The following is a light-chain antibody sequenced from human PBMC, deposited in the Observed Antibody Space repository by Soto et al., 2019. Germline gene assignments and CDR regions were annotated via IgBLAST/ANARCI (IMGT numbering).Light chain of an antibody. J-gene: IGKJ4*01. CDR2: DAS. V-gene: IGKV3-11*02. CDR1: QSVSSY. Sequence: EIVLTQSPATLSLSPGERATLSCRASQSVSSYLAWYQQKPGQAPRLLIYDASNRAIGTPDRFSGSESGRDYNLTISRLDPEDSAVYYCQQYGDSITFGGGTKVEI. CDR3: QQYGDSIT.